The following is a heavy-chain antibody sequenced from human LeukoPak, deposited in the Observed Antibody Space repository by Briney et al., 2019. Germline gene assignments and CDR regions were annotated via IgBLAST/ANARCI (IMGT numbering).Heavy chain of an antibody. CDR2: VGGGDDI. J-gene: IGHJ4*02. CDR3: AKRSGYTTGWFFDF. CDR1: GFTFNIYG. Sequence: GGSLRLSCAASGFTFNIYGMSWVRQAPGKGLEWVASVGGGDDIHYADSVKGRFTVSRDNSKNTLYMQMNSLRAEDTAVFYCAKRSGYTTGWFFDFWGQGTLVTVSS. D-gene: IGHD6-19*01. V-gene: IGHV3-23*01.